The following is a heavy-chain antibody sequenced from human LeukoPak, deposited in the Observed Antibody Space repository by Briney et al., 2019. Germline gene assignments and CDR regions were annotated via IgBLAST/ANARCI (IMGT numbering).Heavy chain of an antibody. Sequence: SVKVSCKASGGTFSSYGIGWVRQAPGQGLEWMGGIIPIFGTSKYAQMFQGRLTITANESTSTAYMELSSLRSEDTAVYYCARRSAFDSSAYYDFWGQGTLITVSS. CDR3: ARRSAFDSSAYYDF. V-gene: IGHV1-69*13. D-gene: IGHD3-22*01. J-gene: IGHJ4*02. CDR1: GGTFSSYG. CDR2: IIPIFGTS.